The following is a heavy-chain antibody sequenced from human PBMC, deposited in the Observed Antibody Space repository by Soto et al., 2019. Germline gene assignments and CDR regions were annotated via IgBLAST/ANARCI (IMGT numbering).Heavy chain of an antibody. V-gene: IGHV4-39*01. Sequence: QLQLQESGPGLVKPSETLSLTCTVSGDSITSSSHYWGWIRQPPGKGLECIANIYYDGNTYYNPSLKSRVAISLDTSKNQFSLRLNSVPAADTAVYYCARSSIEPRVFMYPFDSWGQGTLVTVSS. CDR1: GDSITSSSHY. J-gene: IGHJ4*02. D-gene: IGHD6-6*01. CDR3: ARSSIEPRVFMYPFDS. CDR2: IYYDGNT.